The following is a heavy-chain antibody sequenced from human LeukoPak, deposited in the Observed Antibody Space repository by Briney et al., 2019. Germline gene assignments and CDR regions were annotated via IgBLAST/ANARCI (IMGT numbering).Heavy chain of an antibody. CDR3: AREAVFGDLLTGEIDAFDI. CDR1: GFTFSSYW. CDR2: INSDGSST. J-gene: IGHJ3*02. D-gene: IGHD3-10*01. Sequence: GGSLRLSCAASGFTFSSYWMHWVRQAPGKGLVWVSRINSDGSSTSYADSVKGRLTISRDNAKNTLYLQMNSLRAEDTAVYYCAREAVFGDLLTGEIDAFDIWGQGTMVTVSS. V-gene: IGHV3-74*01.